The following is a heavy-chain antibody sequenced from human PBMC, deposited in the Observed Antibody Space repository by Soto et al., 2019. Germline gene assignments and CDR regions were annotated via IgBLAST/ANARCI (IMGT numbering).Heavy chain of an antibody. CDR1: RGSISSGGYY. CDR2: IDCSGSS. J-gene: IGHJ6*02. Sequence: QVQLQESGPGLVKPSQTLSLTCTVPRGSISSGGYYWSWIRQHPGKGLEWIGCIDCSGSSYYNPSLQSRVTISAGTSNNQRSPKVHSVSAADQAVYYGAGGVYWSSGSCPWGYYGVEVWGQGTTVTVSS. V-gene: IGHV4-31*03. CDR3: AGGVYWSSGSCPWGYYGVEV. D-gene: IGHD2-15*01.